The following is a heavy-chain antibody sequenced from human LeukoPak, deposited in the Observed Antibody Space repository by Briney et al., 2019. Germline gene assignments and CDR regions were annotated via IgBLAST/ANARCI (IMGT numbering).Heavy chain of an antibody. J-gene: IGHJ4*02. CDR3: ARDGGSGDGLWEGNFDY. D-gene: IGHD3-10*01. Sequence: ASVKVSCKASGYTFTSYYMHWVRQAPGQGLEWMGIINPSGGSTSYAQKFQGRVTMTRDTSTSTVYMELSSLRSEDTAVYYCARDGGSGDGLWEGNFDYWGQGTLVTVSS. CDR2: INPSGGST. V-gene: IGHV1-46*01. CDR1: GYTFTSYY.